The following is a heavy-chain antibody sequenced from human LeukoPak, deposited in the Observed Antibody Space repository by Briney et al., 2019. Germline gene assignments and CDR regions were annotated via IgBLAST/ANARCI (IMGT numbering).Heavy chain of an antibody. J-gene: IGHJ4*02. D-gene: IGHD4-17*01. CDR1: GFTFSSYG. CDR2: ISYDGSNK. V-gene: IGHV3-30*18. Sequence: QSGGSLRLSCAASGFTFSSYGMHWVRQAPGKGLEWVAVISYDGSNKYYADSVKGRFTISRDNSKNTLYLQMNSLRAEDTAVYYCAKDHQLYGDYVSPFFDYWGQGTLVTVSS. CDR3: AKDHQLYGDYVSPFFDY.